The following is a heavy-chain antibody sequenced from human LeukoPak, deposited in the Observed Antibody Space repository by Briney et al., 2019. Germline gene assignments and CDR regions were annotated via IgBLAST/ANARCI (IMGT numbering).Heavy chain of an antibody. CDR2: INHSGST. CDR1: GGSFSDYY. V-gene: IGHV4-34*01. J-gene: IGHJ4*02. CDR3: ARAPGEWFGELLAYYFDY. D-gene: IGHD3-10*01. Sequence: SETLSLTCAVFGGSFSDYYWNWIRQPSGKGLEWIGEINHSGSTNSNPSLKSRVTISADTSKNQFSLKLSSVTAADTAVYYCARAPGEWFGELLAYYFDYWGQGTLVAVSS.